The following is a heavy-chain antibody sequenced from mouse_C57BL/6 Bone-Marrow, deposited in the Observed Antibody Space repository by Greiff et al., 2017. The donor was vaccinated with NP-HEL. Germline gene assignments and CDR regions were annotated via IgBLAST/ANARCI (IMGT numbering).Heavy chain of an antibody. J-gene: IGHJ3*01. D-gene: IGHD2-1*01. CDR1: GFTFSSYT. CDR2: ISGGGGNT. Sequence: EVQGVESGGGLVKPGGSLKLSCAASGFTFSSYTMSWVRQTPEKRLEWVATISGGGGNTYYPDSVKGRFTISRDNAKNTLYLQMSSLRSEDTALYYCARHPYGNYTWFAYWGQGTLVTVSA. V-gene: IGHV5-9*01. CDR3: ARHPYGNYTWFAY.